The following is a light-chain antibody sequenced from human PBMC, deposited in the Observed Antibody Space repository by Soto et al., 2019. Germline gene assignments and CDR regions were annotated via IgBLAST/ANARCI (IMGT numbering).Light chain of an antibody. Sequence: EIVMNQSPATLSVSTGGRATLSCRASQSVSSNLAWYQQKPGQAPRLLIYGASTRATGFPARFSGSGSGTEFTLTISSLQSEDFAVYYCQQYKNWPLPFGGGTKVDI. CDR3: QQYKNWPLP. CDR1: QSVSSN. V-gene: IGKV3-15*01. J-gene: IGKJ4*01. CDR2: GAS.